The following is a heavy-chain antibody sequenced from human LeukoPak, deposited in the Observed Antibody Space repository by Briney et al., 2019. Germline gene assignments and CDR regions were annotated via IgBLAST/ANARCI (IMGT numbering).Heavy chain of an antibody. V-gene: IGHV7-4-1*02. CDR3: ASGYSSNWAPTHLDY. J-gene: IGHJ4*02. D-gene: IGHD6-13*01. Sequence: ASVKVSCKASGYTFTSYAMNWVRQAPGQGLEWMGWINTNTGNPTYAQGFTGRFVFPLDTSVSTAYLQISSLAAEDTAVYYCASGYSSNWAPTHLDYWGQGTLVTVSS. CDR1: GYTFTSYA. CDR2: INTNTGNP.